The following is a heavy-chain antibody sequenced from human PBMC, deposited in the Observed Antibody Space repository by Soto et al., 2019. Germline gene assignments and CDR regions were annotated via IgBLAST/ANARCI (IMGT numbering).Heavy chain of an antibody. Sequence: GGSLRLSCAASGFTFSSYGMHWVRQAPGKGLEWVAVISYDGSNKYYADSVKGRFTISRDNSKNTLYLQMNSLRAEDTAVYYCAKDWVGRGWYYFDYWGQGTLVTVSS. J-gene: IGHJ4*02. CDR3: AKDWVGRGWYYFDY. CDR2: ISYDGSNK. D-gene: IGHD6-19*01. CDR1: GFTFSSYG. V-gene: IGHV3-30*18.